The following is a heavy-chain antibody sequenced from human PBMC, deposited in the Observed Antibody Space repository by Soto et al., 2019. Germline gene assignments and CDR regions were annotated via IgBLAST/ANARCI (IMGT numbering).Heavy chain of an antibody. J-gene: IGHJ4*02. CDR3: ARHSYGSFDY. D-gene: IGHD5-18*01. Sequence: SETLSLTCTVSGGSISSGGYYWSWIRQHPGKGLEWIGYIYYSGSTYYNPSLKSRVTISVDTSKNQFSLKLSSVTAADTAVYYCARHSYGSFDYWGQGTLVTVSS. CDR2: IYYSGST. V-gene: IGHV4-31*03. CDR1: GGSISSGGYY.